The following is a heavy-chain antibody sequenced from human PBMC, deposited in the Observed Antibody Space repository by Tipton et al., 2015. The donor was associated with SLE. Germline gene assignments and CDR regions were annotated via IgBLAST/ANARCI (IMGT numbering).Heavy chain of an antibody. J-gene: IGHJ6*02. CDR3: AKDLNGGYPYYNYGMDL. CDR1: GFTFDEYA. CDR2: IRRNSGNI. Sequence: SLRLSCAASGFTFDEYAIHWVRQAPGKGLEWVSGIRRNSGNIGYADSVKGRFTISRDNAKNTLYLQMDSLRAEDTAVYYCAKDLNGGYPYYNYGMDLWGQGTTVTVSS. D-gene: IGHD1-26*01. V-gene: IGHV3-9*01.